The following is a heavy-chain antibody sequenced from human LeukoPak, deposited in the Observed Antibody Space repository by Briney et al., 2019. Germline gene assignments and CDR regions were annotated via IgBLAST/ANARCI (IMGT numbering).Heavy chain of an antibody. CDR1: GYTFTSYY. Sequence: GASVKVSCKASGYTFTSYYMHWVRQAPGQGLEWMGIINPSGGSTSYAQKFQGRVTMTRDTSTSTAYMELSSLRSEDTAVYYCARSPTYCGGDCYFDYWGQGTLVTVSS. CDR2: INPSGGST. CDR3: ARSPTYCGGDCYFDY. V-gene: IGHV1-46*01. D-gene: IGHD2-21*01. J-gene: IGHJ4*02.